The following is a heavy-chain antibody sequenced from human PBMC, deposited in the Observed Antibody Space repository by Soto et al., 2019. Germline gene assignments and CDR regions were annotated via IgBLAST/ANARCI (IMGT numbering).Heavy chain of an antibody. J-gene: IGHJ6*02. D-gene: IGHD2-2*01. CDR2: IYPGDSDT. Sequence: GESLKISCKGSGYSFTSYWIGWVRQTPGKGLEWMGIIYPGDSDTRYSPSFQGQVTISADKSISTAYLQWSSLKASDTAMYYCARHRSLHLSPSLVVGPAAPQRDGMDCSGRGTTVTVSS. CDR1: GYSFTSYW. CDR3: ARHRSLHLSPSLVVGPAAPQRDGMDC. V-gene: IGHV5-51*01.